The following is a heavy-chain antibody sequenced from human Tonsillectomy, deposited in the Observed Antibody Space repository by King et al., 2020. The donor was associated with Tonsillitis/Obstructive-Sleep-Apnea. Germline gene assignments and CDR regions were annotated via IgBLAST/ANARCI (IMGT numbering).Heavy chain of an antibody. CDR3: ARVPYYDFWSGSRAIDY. V-gene: IGHV4-31*03. D-gene: IGHD3-3*01. CDR2: IYYSGST. J-gene: IGHJ4*02. Sequence: QLQESGPGLVKPSQTLSLTCTVSGGSISSGGDYWSCIRQHPGKGLEWIGYIYYSGSTYYNPSLKSRVTISVDTSKNQFSLKLSSVTAADTAVYYCARVPYYDFWSGSRAIDYWGQGTLVTVSS. CDR1: GGSISSGGDY.